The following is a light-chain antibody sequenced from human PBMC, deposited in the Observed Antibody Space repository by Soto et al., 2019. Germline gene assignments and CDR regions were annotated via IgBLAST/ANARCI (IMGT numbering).Light chain of an antibody. V-gene: IGKV1-5*01. CDR2: GAS. Sequence: DIQLTQSPSTLSASVGDRVTITCRASQTISTFLAWYQQKPGQAPHLLISGASSLHSGVPSRVSGSGSGTEFTLSISSLQPDDLGTYYCQQYIGLWTFGQGTKVDLK. J-gene: IGKJ1*01. CDR3: QQYIGLWT. CDR1: QTISTF.